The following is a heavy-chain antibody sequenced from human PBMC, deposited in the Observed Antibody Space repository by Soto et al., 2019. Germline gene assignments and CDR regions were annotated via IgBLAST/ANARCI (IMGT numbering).Heavy chain of an antibody. CDR2: IYYSGST. D-gene: IGHD2-21*02. V-gene: IGHV4-39*01. Sequence: EAPSLNRPLSGYSITTRCTYLCLLPQPPGKGLEWIGSIYYSGSTYNNPSLRSRVSMFIDTSKDQFSLKLKSVTAADTALYGGARQRTSVVTQAYFDVWGPGSRVNGSA. CDR1: GYSITTRCTY. CDR3: ARQRTSVVTQAYFDV. J-gene: IGHJ4*02.